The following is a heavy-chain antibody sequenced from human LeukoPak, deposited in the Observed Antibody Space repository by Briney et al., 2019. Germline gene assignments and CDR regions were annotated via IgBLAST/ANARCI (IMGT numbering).Heavy chain of an antibody. CDR2: INPNSGGT. CDR1: GYTFTSYD. CDR3: AREPIAVAAIDY. Sequence: GASVKVSCKASGYTFTSYDINWVRQAPGQGLEWMGWINPNSGGTNYAQKFQGRVTMTRDTSISTAYMELSRLRSDDTAVYYCAREPIAVAAIDYWGQGTLVTVSS. J-gene: IGHJ4*02. D-gene: IGHD6-19*01. V-gene: IGHV1-2*02.